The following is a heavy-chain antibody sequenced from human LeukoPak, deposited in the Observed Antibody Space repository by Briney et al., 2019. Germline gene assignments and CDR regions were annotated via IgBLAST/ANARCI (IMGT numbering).Heavy chain of an antibody. J-gene: IGHJ6*03. V-gene: IGHV3-48*01. CDR3: ARGTDFWSGLNYYYYMDV. CDR1: GFTFSSYS. D-gene: IGHD3-3*01. Sequence: GGSLRLSCAASGFTFSSYSMNWVRQAPGKGLEWVSYISSSSSTIYYADSVKGRFTISRDNAKNSLYLQMNSLRAEDTAVYYCARGTDFWSGLNYYYYMDVWGKGTTVTVSS. CDR2: ISSSSSTI.